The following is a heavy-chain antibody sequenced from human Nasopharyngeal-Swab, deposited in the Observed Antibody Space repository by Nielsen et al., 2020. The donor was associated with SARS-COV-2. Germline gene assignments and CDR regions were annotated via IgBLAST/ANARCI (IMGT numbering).Heavy chain of an antibody. J-gene: IGHJ4*02. CDR1: GYTFTSYG. D-gene: IGHD3-3*01. V-gene: IGHV1-18*04. CDR3: ARDGNFWSGYPLSADY. CDR2: ISAYNGNT. Sequence: ALVNVSCKASGYTFTSYGISWVRQAPGQGLEWMGWISAYNGNTNYAQKLQGRVTMTTDTSTSTAYMELRSLRSDDTAVYYCARDGNFWSGYPLSADYWGQGTLVTVSS.